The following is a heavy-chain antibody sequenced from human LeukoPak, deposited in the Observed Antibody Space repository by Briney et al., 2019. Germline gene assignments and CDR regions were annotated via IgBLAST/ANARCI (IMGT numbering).Heavy chain of an antibody. Sequence: HPGGSLRLSCAASGFHFTTYWMGWVRQAPGKGLEWVANIKQDGSEKYYVDSVKGRFTISRDNAKNSLSLQMNSLRAEDTAVYYCARPKMAVVTPLDYWGQGTLVTVSS. CDR3: ARPKMAVVTPLDY. V-gene: IGHV3-7*01. D-gene: IGHD4-23*01. J-gene: IGHJ4*02. CDR1: GFHFTTYW. CDR2: IKQDGSEK.